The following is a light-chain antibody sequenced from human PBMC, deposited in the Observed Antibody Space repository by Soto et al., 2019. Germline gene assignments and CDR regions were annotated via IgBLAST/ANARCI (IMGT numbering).Light chain of an antibody. CDR2: EGS. CDR3: GSYAGSATLDVV. CDR1: SSDVVGYYL. V-gene: IGLV2-23*01. Sequence: QSALTQPASVSGSPGQSITISCTGASSDVVGYYLVSWYQQYPGKAPKLIIYEGSRRPSGVSDRFSGSNSGNTASLTISGLQAEDEADYYCGSYAGSATLDVVFGGGTKVTVL. J-gene: IGLJ2*01.